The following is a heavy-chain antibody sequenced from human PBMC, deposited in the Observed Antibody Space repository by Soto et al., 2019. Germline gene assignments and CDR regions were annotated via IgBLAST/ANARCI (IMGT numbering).Heavy chain of an antibody. CDR2: VFWDDGK. J-gene: IGHJ3*01. D-gene: IGHD3-16*02. Sequence: QITLKESGPTLVKPTQTLTRTCTFSGFSLSTSGVGVGWIRQPPGKALEWLAVVFWDDGKHCSPSLKSRLTISKDTSKIQVFLIMTNVDPVDTATYYCAQGVIARGGGSAAFDVWGPGTMVTVSS. V-gene: IGHV2-5*02. CDR1: GFSLSTSGVG. CDR3: AQGVIARGGGSAAFDV.